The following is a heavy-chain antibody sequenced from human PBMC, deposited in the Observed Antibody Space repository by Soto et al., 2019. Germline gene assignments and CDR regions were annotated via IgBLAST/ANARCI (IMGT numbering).Heavy chain of an antibody. V-gene: IGHV4-59*01. CDR2: IYYSGST. J-gene: IGHJ4*02. CDR3: ARAVLPATAPFDY. D-gene: IGHD2-2*01. CDR1: GGSISNYY. Sequence: SETLSLTCIVSGGSISNYYLSWIRPPPGKGLEWIGYIYYSGSTNYNPSLQSRVTISVDTSKNQFSLKLSSVTAADTAVYYCARAVLPATAPFDYWGQGTLVTVSS.